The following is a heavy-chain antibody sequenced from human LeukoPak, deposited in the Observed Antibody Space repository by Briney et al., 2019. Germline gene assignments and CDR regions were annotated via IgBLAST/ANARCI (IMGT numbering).Heavy chain of an antibody. CDR2: IYWDDDK. J-gene: IGHJ4*02. D-gene: IGHD3-10*01. CDR3: AHFGELLPIFGY. V-gene: IGHV2-5*02. CDR1: GFSLSTSGVG. Sequence: SGPTLVNPTQTLTLTCTFSGFSLSTSGVGVGWIRQPPGKALEWLALIYWDDDKRHSPSLKSRLTITKDTSKNQVVLTMTNKDPVDTATYYCAHFGELLPIFGYWGQGTLVTVSS.